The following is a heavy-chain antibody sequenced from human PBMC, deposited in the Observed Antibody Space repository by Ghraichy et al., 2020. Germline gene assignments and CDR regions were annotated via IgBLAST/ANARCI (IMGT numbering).Heavy chain of an antibody. CDR2: INSDGGST. CDR1: GFSFSTNT. CDR3: MNVFYMHL. Sequence: GGSLRLSCSVSGFSFSTNTMHWVRQAPGKGPEYVSGINSDGGSTYYADSVKGRFTISRDNSKNMLYLQMSSLRSEDTAIYYCMNVFYMHLWGKGTTVTVSS. D-gene: IGHD5/OR15-5a*01. J-gene: IGHJ6*03. V-gene: IGHV3-64D*06.